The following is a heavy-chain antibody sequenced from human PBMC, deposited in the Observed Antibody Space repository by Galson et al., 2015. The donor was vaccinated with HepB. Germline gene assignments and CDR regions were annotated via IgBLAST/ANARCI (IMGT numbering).Heavy chain of an antibody. CDR1: GFTFGDYA. CDR2: IRSKAYGGTT. V-gene: IGHV3-49*04. D-gene: IGHD5-24*01. CDR3: TRWLQRRIDY. Sequence: SLRLSCAASGFTFGDYAMSWVRQAPGKGLEWVGFIRSKAYGGTTEYAASVKGRFTISRDDSKSIAYLQMNSLKTEDTAVYYCTRWLQRRIDYWGQGTLVTVSS. J-gene: IGHJ4*02.